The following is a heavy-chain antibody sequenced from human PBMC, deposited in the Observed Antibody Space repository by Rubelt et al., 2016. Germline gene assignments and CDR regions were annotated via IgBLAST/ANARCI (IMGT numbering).Heavy chain of an antibody. CDR3: ARARSIAARPLNY. D-gene: IGHD6-6*01. CDR1: GYTLTELS. V-gene: IGHV1-69*13. J-gene: IGHJ4*02. CDR2: IIPIFGTA. Sequence: QVQLVQSGAEVKKPGASVKVSCKVSGYTLTELSMHWVRQAPGQGLEWMGGIIPIFGTANYAKKFQGRVTITAGESTSTADMELSSLSAEDTAVYYCARARSIAARPLNYWGKGTLVTVSS.